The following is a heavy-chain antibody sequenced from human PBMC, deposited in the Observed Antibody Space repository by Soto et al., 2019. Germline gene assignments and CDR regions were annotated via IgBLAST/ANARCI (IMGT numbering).Heavy chain of an antibody. V-gene: IGHV2-5*02. CDR2: IYWDDDK. D-gene: IGHD3-3*01. J-gene: IGHJ5*02. Sequence: GSGPTLVNPTQTLTLTCTFSGFSLSTSGVGVGWIRQPPGKALEWLALIYWDDDKRYSPSLKSRLTITKDTSKNQVVLTMTNMDPVDTATYYCAHSILPAVFGSVYYRRGCFDPWGQGTLVPVSS. CDR1: GFSLSTSGVG. CDR3: AHSILPAVFGSVYYRRGCFDP.